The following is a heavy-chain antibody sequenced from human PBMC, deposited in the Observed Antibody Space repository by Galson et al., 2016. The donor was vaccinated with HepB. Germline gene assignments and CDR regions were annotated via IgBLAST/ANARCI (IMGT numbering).Heavy chain of an antibody. CDR3: ARYYYYGMDV. CDR2: IDWDDAK. Sequence: PALVKPTQTLTLTCTFSGFSLSTSGMRVSWIRQPPGEALEWLGRIDWDDAKFSSTSLKTRLTISKDISKSQVVLTMTNMDPVDTATYYCARYYYYGMDVWGQGTTVAVSS. CDR1: GFSLSTSGMR. J-gene: IGHJ6*02. V-gene: IGHV2-70*04.